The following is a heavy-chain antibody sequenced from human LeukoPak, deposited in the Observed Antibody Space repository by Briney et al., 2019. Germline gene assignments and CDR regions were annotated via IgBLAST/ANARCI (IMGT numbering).Heavy chain of an antibody. CDR2: INHSGST. J-gene: IGHJ4*02. V-gene: IGHV4-34*01. CDR3: ARGGYGSGTYYNY. Sequence: SETLSLTCAVYGGSFSDYYWSWIRQPPGKGLEWIGEINHSGSTYSNPPLKSRVTISIDTSKKQFSLKLNSVTAADTAVYYCARGGYGSGTYYNYWGQGTLVTVSS. CDR1: GGSFSDYY. D-gene: IGHD3-10*01.